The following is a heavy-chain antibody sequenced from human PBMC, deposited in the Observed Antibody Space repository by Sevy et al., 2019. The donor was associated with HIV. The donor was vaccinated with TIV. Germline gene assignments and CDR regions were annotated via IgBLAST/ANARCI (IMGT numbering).Heavy chain of an antibody. CDR2: IYPRDSDT. CDR1: GYKFTTYW. D-gene: IGHD4-4*01. J-gene: IGHJ4*02. V-gene: IGHV5-51*01. Sequence: GESLKISCKASGYKFTTYWIGWARQMPGKGLEWMGMIYPRDSDTRYSPSFQGQVTISADTSINTAYLQWSSLKASDTAMYFCARHVDMTTLIGGLYYFDSWCQGTLVTVSS. CDR3: ARHVDMTTLIGGLYYFDS.